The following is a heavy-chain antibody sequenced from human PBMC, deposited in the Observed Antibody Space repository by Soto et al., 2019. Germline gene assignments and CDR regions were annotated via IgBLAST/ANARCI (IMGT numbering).Heavy chain of an antibody. J-gene: IGHJ6*02. CDR1: GGSVSSGSYY. Sequence: SETLSLTCTVSGGSVSSGSYYWSWIRQPPGKGLEWIGYIYYSGSTNYNPSLKSRVTISVDTSKNQFSLKLSSVTAADTAVYYCARDRIAAAGGYYYGMDVWGQGTTVTVSS. CDR3: ARDRIAAAGGYYYGMDV. D-gene: IGHD6-13*01. CDR2: IYYSGST. V-gene: IGHV4-61*01.